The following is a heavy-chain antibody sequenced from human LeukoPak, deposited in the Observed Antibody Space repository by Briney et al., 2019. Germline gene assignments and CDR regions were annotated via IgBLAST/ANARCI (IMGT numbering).Heavy chain of an antibody. J-gene: IGHJ4*02. V-gene: IGHV1-18*01. CDR3: ARDLRQRYSSSPEY. D-gene: IGHD6-13*01. CDR2: ISAYNGNT. CDR1: GYTFTSYG. Sequence: ASVKVSCKASGYTFTSYGISWVRQAPGQGLEWMGWISAYNGNTNYAQKLQGRVTMTTDTSTSTAYMELRSLRSDDTAVYYCARDLRQRYSSSPEYWGQGTLVNISS.